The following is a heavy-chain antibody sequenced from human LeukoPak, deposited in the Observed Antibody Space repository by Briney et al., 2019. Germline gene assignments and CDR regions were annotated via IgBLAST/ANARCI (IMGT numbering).Heavy chain of an antibody. J-gene: IGHJ4*02. CDR1: GFTFSSYG. CDR3: AKIDVGATMTGFDY. Sequence: GGSLRLSCAASGFTFSSYGMHWVCQAPGKGLEWVAVISYDGSNKYYADSVKGRFTISRDNSKNTLYLQMNSLRAEDTAVYYCAKIDVGATMTGFDYWGQGTLVTVSS. CDR2: ISYDGSNK. V-gene: IGHV3-30*18. D-gene: IGHD1-26*01.